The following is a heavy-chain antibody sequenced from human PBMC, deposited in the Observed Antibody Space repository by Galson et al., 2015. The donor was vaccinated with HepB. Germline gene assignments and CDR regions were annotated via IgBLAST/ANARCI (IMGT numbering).Heavy chain of an antibody. Sequence: SVKVSCKASGYTFTSYAMHWVRQAPGQRLEWMGWINAGNGNTKYSQKFQGRVTITRDTSASTAYMELSSLRSEDTAVYYCARDRFPPTAAGRPYNWFDPWGQGTLVTVSS. V-gene: IGHV1-3*01. J-gene: IGHJ5*02. CDR1: GYTFTSYA. D-gene: IGHD6-13*01. CDR2: INAGNGNT. CDR3: ARDRFPPTAAGRPYNWFDP.